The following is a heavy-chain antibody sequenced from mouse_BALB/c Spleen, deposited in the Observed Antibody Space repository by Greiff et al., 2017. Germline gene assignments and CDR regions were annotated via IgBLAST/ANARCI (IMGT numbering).Heavy chain of an antibody. Sequence: EVNVVESGGGLVKPGGSLKLSCAASGFTFSSYAMSWVRQSPEKRLEWVAEISSGGSYTYYPDTVTGRFTISRDNAKNTLYLEMSSLRSEDTAMYYCARDFSLLDYYAMDYWGQGTSVTVSS. CDR2: ISSGGSYT. CDR3: ARDFSLLDYYAMDY. V-gene: IGHV5-9-4*01. D-gene: IGHD2-1*01. CDR1: GFTFSSYA. J-gene: IGHJ4*01.